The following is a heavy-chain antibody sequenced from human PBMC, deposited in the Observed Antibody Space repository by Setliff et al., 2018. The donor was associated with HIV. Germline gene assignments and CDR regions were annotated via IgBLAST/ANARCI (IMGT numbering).Heavy chain of an antibody. CDR1: GFTFDDYG. V-gene: IGHV3-7*01. CDR2: IKEDGSEK. J-gene: IGHJ4*02. Sequence: AGSLRLSCAASGFTFDDYGMSWVRQAPGKGLEWVASIKEDGSEKYYVDSGKGRFTIPRDNDKNSLFLQVNSLRAEDTDEYYCARVVATSDYWGQGTLVTVSS. CDR3: ARVVATSDY. D-gene: IGHD5-12*01.